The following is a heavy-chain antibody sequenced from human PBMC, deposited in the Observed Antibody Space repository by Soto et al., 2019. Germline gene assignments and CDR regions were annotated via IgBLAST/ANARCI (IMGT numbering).Heavy chain of an antibody. CDR1: GGSFSGYY. D-gene: IGHD6-13*01. Sequence: QVQLQQWGAGLLKPSETLSLTCDVYGGSFSGYYWTWIRQPPGKGLEWIGEINHSGSTLYTPSLKSRVTISVDTSNNQFSLRLTSVTAPDTAVYYCARVKAAGWFDTWGQGTLVTVSS. CDR3: ARVKAAGWFDT. V-gene: IGHV4-34*01. CDR2: INHSGST. J-gene: IGHJ5*02.